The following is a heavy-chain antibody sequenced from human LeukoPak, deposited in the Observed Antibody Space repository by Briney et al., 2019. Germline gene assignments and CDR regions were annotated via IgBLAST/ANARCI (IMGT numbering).Heavy chain of an antibody. D-gene: IGHD3-3*01. J-gene: IGHJ3*02. V-gene: IGHV4-59*01. Sequence: SETLSLTCTLSGGSIRSYYWCCSRPPPEEGLWWSGYIYYSGSTKYNPSPKSRVSISVDTSKNRFSLKLSYVTAADTAVYYWARAQQGEGLRFLEWLLGAFDIWGQGTMVTVSS. CDR1: GGSIRSYY. CDR2: IYYSGST. CDR3: ARAQQGEGLRFLEWLLGAFDI.